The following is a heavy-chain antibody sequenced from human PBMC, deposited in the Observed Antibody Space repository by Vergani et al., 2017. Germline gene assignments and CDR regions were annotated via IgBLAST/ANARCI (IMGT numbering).Heavy chain of an antibody. D-gene: IGHD3-9*01. J-gene: IGHJ4*02. Sequence: EVQLVESGGGLVQPGRSLRLSCAASGFSFDDYDMHWVRQAPGKGLEWVSGISWNSGRIVYADSVKGRFTISRDNAKNSLYLQMNSPRAEDTALYYCARENDILTGRIDYWGQGTLVTVSS. CDR2: ISWNSGRI. CDR1: GFSFDDYD. CDR3: ARENDILTGRIDY. V-gene: IGHV3-9*01.